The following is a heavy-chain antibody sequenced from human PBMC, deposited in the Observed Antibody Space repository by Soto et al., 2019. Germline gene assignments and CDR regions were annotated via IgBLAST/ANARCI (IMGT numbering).Heavy chain of an antibody. V-gene: IGHV3-23*01. CDR1: VFTFSDYA. J-gene: IGHJ6*04. D-gene: IGHD2-2*01. CDR2: IDGSSANT. Sequence: WSRRLSSAASVFTFSDYAMSWVRQAPGNGLVWVSAIDGSSANTNYADSVKGRFTISRENSKNTLFLHMSGLRAEDTAVYYCARDRRPSIYSGLAVWGEGTTGTVSS. CDR3: ARDRRPSIYSGLAV.